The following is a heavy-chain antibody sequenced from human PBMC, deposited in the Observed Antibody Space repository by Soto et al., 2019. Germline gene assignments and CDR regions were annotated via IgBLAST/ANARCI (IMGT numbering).Heavy chain of an antibody. D-gene: IGHD6-13*01. CDR1: GDSVSSNSAA. Sequence: SQTLSLTCAISGDSVSSNSAAWNWIRQSPSRGLEWLGRTYYRSKWYNDYAVSVKSRITINPDTSKNQFSLQLNSVTPEDTAVYYCARQGRFIAAAGTGGGRCDYWGQGTLVTVSS. V-gene: IGHV6-1*01. CDR2: TYYRSKWYN. CDR3: ARQGRFIAAAGTGGGRCDY. J-gene: IGHJ4*02.